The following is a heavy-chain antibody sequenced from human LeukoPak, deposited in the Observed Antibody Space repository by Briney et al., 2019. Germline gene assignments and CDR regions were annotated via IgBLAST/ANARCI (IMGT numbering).Heavy chain of an antibody. D-gene: IGHD3-22*01. V-gene: IGHV4-59*01. CDR1: GGSISSYY. Sequence: KPSETLSLTCTVSGGSISSYYWSWIRQPPGKGLEWNGYIYYSGSTNYNPSLKSRVTISVDTSKNQFSLKLSSVTAADTAVYYCARLHRSYYYDSSGYYSYFDYWGQGTLVTVSS. J-gene: IGHJ4*02. CDR3: ARLHRSYYYDSSGYYSYFDY. CDR2: IYYSGST.